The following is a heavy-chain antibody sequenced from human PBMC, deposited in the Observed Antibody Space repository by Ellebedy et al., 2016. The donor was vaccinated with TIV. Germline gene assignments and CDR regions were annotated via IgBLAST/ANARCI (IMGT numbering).Heavy chain of an antibody. D-gene: IGHD4-17*01. CDR2: IRGDSEK. Sequence: PGGSLRLSCEAFGFSFRSYWMSWVRQAPGKGLEWVANIRGDSEKYYVDSVKGRFPISRYNGKNSLYLQMHSLRPEDTSVYYCARRGSYGDYAVQINSWFDSWGQGTLVTVSS. CDR3: ARRGSYGDYAVQINSWFDS. J-gene: IGHJ5*01. V-gene: IGHV3-7*01. CDR1: GFSFRSYW.